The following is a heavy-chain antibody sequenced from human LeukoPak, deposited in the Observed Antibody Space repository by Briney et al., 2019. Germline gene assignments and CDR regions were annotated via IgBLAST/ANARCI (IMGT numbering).Heavy chain of an antibody. V-gene: IGHV3-11*01. D-gene: IGHD3-10*01. Sequence: PGGSLRLSCAASGFTFSDYYMSWIRQAPGKGLEWVSYISSSGSTIYYADSVKGRFTISRYNAKNSLYLQMNSLRAEDTAVYYCARDKYYGSGSQREDVWGQGTTVTVSS. J-gene: IGHJ6*02. CDR1: GFTFSDYY. CDR2: ISSSGSTI. CDR3: ARDKYYGSGSQREDV.